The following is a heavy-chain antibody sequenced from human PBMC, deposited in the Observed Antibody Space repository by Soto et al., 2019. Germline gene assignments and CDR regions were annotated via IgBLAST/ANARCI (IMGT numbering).Heavy chain of an antibody. Sequence: LSLTCAVYGGSFSGYYWSWIRQPPGKGLEWIGEINHSGSTNYNPSLKSRVTISVDTSKNQFSLKLSSVTAADTAVYYCARGGYSGSYHTFDYWGQGNLVTVSS. CDR1: GGSFSGYY. J-gene: IGHJ4*02. CDR3: ARGGYSGSYHTFDY. V-gene: IGHV4-34*01. CDR2: INHSGST. D-gene: IGHD1-26*01.